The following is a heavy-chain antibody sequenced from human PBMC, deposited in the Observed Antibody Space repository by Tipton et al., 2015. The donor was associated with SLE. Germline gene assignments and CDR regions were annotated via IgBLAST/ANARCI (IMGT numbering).Heavy chain of an antibody. J-gene: IGHJ4*02. CDR3: AKDAGYSSNYYFDY. V-gene: IGHV3-23*01. Sequence: SLRLSCAASGFTFSSYAMSWVRQAPGKGLEWVSTITASGDPTYYADSVKGRFTISRDDSKNTLYLQMNSLRAEDTAVYYCAKDAGYSSNYYFDYWGQETLVTVSS. D-gene: IGHD6-13*01. CDR1: GFTFSSYA. CDR2: ITASGDPT.